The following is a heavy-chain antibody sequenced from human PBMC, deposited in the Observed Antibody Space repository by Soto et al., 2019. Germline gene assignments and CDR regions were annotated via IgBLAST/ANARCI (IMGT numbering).Heavy chain of an antibody. V-gene: IGHV2-5*02. CDR3: ARRAPSRAVAGSFDS. CDR2: IFWDDDT. J-gene: IGHJ4*02. D-gene: IGHD6-19*01. CDR1: AFSLSSSGVG. Sequence: QITVKESGPTLVKPIQTLTLTCTFSAFSLSSSGVGVRWIRQPPGKALEWLALIFWDDDTRYSPSLRSRLTITKDTSKNQVVLTMTNMDPVDTATYYCARRAPSRAVAGSFDSWGQGTLVTVSS.